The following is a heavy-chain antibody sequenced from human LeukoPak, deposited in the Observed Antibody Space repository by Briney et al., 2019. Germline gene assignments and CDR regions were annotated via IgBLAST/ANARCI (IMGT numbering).Heavy chain of an antibody. CDR2: IKQDGSEK. Sequence: PGGSLRLSCAASGFTFSSYWMSWVRQAPGKGLEWVANIKQDGSEKYYVDSVKGRFTISRDNAKNSLHLQTNSLRAEDTAVYYCARDGSTSCLDYWGQGTLVTVSS. CDR3: ARDGSTSCLDY. CDR1: GFTFSSYW. J-gene: IGHJ4*02. V-gene: IGHV3-7*01. D-gene: IGHD2-2*01.